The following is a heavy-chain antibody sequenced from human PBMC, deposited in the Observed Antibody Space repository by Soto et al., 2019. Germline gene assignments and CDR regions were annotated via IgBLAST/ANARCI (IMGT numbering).Heavy chain of an antibody. D-gene: IGHD2-2*01. J-gene: IGHJ5*02. CDR3: TRVFCNSINGYANCFDP. CDR2: IYIGGGT. Sequence: EVQLVESGGGLVRPGGSVRLSCAASGFAVGSNYMSWVRQAPGKGLEWVSLIYIGGGTHYADSVKGRFTISRDNSKNNLYLQKNSLRAEDTDVYNCTRVFCNSINGYANCFDPWGQGTLVSVSS. CDR1: GFAVGSNY. V-gene: IGHV3-66*01.